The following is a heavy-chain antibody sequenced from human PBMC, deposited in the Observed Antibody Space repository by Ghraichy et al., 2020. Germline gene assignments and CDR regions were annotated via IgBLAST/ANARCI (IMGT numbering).Heavy chain of an antibody. CDR3: AKEKGYGYVPALRYFDY. J-gene: IGHJ4*02. Sequence: GGSLRLSCAASGFTISSYGMHWVRQAPGKGLEWVAVISYDGSNKYYADSVKGRFTISRDNSKNTLYLQMNSLRAEDTAVYYCAKEKGYGYVPALRYFDYWGQGTLVTVSS. D-gene: IGHD5-18*01. V-gene: IGHV3-30*18. CDR2: ISYDGSNK. CDR1: GFTISSYG.